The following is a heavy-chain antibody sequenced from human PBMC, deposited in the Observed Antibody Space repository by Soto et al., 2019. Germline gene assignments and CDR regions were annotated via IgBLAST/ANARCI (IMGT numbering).Heavy chain of an antibody. CDR3: ARDCSSTSPGAFDI. J-gene: IGHJ3*02. V-gene: IGHV1-2*04. CDR1: GYTFTGYY. CDR2: INPNSGGT. Sequence: QVQLVQSGAEVKKPGASVKVSCKASGYTFTGYYMHWVRQAPGQGLEWMGWINPNSGGTNYAQKFQGWVNMTRDTSISTAYMELSRLRSDDTAVYYCARDCSSTSPGAFDIWGQGTMVTVSS. D-gene: IGHD2-2*01.